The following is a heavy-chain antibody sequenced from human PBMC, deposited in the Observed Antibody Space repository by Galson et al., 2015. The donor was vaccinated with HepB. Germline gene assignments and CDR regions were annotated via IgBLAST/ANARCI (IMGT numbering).Heavy chain of an antibody. J-gene: IGHJ4*02. V-gene: IGHV3-30-3*01. Sequence: SLRLSCAASGFTFSSYAMHWVRQAPGKGLEWVAVISYDGSNKYYADSVKGRFTISRDNSKNTLYLQMNSLRAEDTAVYYCARDQDSTSYYFKSWGQGTLVTVSS. CDR2: ISYDGSNK. D-gene: IGHD3-10*01. CDR3: ARDQDSTSYYFKS. CDR1: GFTFSSYA.